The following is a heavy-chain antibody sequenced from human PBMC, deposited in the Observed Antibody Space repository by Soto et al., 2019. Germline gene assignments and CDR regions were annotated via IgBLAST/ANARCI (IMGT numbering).Heavy chain of an antibody. Sequence: EVQLVESGGGLVQPGRSLRLSCAASGFTFDDYAMHWVRQAPGKGLEWVSGISWNSGSIGYADSVKGRFTISRDNAKNSMYLHMNSLRAEDTALYYCAKDVGGLRLGEFSLPDYWGQGTLVTVSS. V-gene: IGHV3-9*01. J-gene: IGHJ4*02. CDR1: GFTFDDYA. CDR3: AKDVGGLRLGEFSLPDY. D-gene: IGHD3-16*02. CDR2: ISWNSGSI.